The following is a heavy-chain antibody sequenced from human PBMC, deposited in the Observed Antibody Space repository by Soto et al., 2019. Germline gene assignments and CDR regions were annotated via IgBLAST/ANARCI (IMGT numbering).Heavy chain of an antibody. V-gene: IGHV3-48*01. CDR1: GFALSYYN. CDR3: VRDSAYSFDY. CDR2: ISSSSGAT. D-gene: IGHD2-21*01. J-gene: IGHJ4*02. Sequence: GGSLRLSCAASGFALSYYNIKWGRQAPGKGLEWISDISSSSGATYYADSVKGRFTISRDYAKNSLYLQMNNLRVEDTAIYYCVRDSAYSFDYWGQGTLVTVSS.